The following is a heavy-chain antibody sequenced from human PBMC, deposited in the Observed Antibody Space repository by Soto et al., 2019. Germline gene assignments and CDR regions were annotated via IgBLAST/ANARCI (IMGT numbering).Heavy chain of an antibody. CDR1: GYSIRNGYY. J-gene: IGHJ5*02. CDR3: ARVGPYCGGDCYSPPP. Sequence: SETLSLTCAVSGYSIRNGYYWGWIRQPPVKGLEWIVTIYHSGSTYYNPSLKSRVTISVDASENHFSLKLSSVTAADTAVYYCARVGPYCGGDCYSPPPWGQGTLVTVSS. CDR2: IYHSGST. V-gene: IGHV4-38-2*01. D-gene: IGHD2-21*02.